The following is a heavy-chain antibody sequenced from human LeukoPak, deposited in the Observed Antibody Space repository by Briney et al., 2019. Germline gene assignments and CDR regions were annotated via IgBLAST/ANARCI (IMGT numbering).Heavy chain of an antibody. CDR3: ARLLRYFDWLGRDY. J-gene: IGHJ4*02. V-gene: IGHV4-34*01. CDR1: GGSFSGYY. D-gene: IGHD3-9*01. CDR2: INHSGST. Sequence: SETLSLTCAVYGGSFSGYYWSWIRQPPGKGLEWIGEINHSGSTNYNPSLKSRVTISVDTSKNQFSLKLSSVTAADTAVYYCARLLRYFDWLGRDYWGQGTLVTVSS.